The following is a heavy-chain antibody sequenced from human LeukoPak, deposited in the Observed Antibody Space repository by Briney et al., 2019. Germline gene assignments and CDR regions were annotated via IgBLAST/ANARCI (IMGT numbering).Heavy chain of an antibody. Sequence: ASVKVSCKASGYTFTSYDINWVRQATGQGLEWMGWMNPNSGNTGYAQKFQGRVTMTRNTSISTAYMELSSLRSEDTAVYYCAREFVGGDFWSGYFSSAYYYGMDVWGQGTTVTVSS. CDR3: AREFVGGDFWSGYFSSAYYYGMDV. D-gene: IGHD3-3*01. J-gene: IGHJ6*02. CDR2: MNPNSGNT. CDR1: GYTFTSYD. V-gene: IGHV1-8*01.